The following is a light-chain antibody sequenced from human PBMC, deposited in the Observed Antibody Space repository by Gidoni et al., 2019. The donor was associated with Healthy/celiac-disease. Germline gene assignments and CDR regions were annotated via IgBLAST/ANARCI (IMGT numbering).Light chain of an antibody. V-gene: IGKV3-15*01. Sequence: EIVMTQSPATLSVSPGERATLSCRASQSGSSNLAWYQQKPGQAPRLLSYGASTRATCIPARFSGSGSGTEFTLTISSLQSEDFAVYYCQQYNNWPPWTFGQGTKVEIK. CDR1: QSGSSN. CDR3: QQYNNWPPWT. J-gene: IGKJ1*01. CDR2: GAS.